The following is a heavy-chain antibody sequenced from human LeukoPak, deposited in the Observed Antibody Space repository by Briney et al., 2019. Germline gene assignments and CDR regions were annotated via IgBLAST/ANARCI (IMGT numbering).Heavy chain of an antibody. V-gene: IGHV3-23*01. J-gene: IGHJ4*02. Sequence: PGGSLRLSCAASGFTFSSDAMSWVRQAPGKGLEWGSVISVSGGSTYYADSVKGRFTISRDNFKNTLYLQMNSLRAEDTAVYYCAKRIGSGNYFDYWGQGTLVTVSS. D-gene: IGHD3-10*01. CDR3: AKRIGSGNYFDY. CDR1: GFTFSSDA. CDR2: ISVSGGST.